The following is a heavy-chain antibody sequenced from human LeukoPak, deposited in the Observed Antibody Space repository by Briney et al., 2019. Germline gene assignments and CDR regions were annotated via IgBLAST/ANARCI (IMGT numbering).Heavy chain of an antibody. Sequence: ASVKVSCKASGYTFTSYGISWVRQAPGQGLEWMGWISACNGNTNYAQKLQGRVTMTTDTSTSTAYMELRSLRSDDTAVYYCARTTTGISYVGVDYWGQGTLVTVSS. V-gene: IGHV1-18*01. CDR2: ISACNGNT. D-gene: IGHD1-14*01. CDR1: GYTFTSYG. CDR3: ARTTTGISYVGVDY. J-gene: IGHJ4*02.